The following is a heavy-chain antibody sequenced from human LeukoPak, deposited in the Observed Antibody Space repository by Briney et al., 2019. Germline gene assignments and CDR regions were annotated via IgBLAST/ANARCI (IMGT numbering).Heavy chain of an antibody. CDR3: ARVYYYYYYTDV. J-gene: IGHJ6*03. V-gene: IGHV1-2*02. CDR1: GYTFTGYY. CDR2: INPNSGGT. Sequence: ASVKVSCKASGYTFTGYYMHWVRQAPGQGLEWMGWINPNSGGTNYAQKFQGRVTMTRDTSISTAYMELSRLRSDDTAVYYCARVYYYYYYTDVWGKGTTVTISS.